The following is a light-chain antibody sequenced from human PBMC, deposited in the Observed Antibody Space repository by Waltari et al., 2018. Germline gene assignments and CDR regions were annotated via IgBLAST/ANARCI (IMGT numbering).Light chain of an antibody. J-gene: IGLJ2*01. CDR3: SSYTSTSTLGI. V-gene: IGLV2-14*03. Sequence: QSALTQPASVSGSHGQSITISCTGTSSDIGGYNYVSWYQQHPGKAPKLMIYDVTKRPSGVSDRFSGSKSGNTAALTISGLQAEDEADYYCSSYTSTSTLGIFGGGTKLTVL. CDR1: SSDIGGYNY. CDR2: DVT.